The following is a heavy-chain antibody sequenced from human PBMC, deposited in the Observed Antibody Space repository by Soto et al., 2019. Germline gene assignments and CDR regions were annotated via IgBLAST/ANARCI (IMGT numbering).Heavy chain of an antibody. CDR2: IYYSGST. J-gene: IGHJ6*02. CDR3: ASLTYYYDSSGYFPDGYYGMDV. CDR1: GGTISSYD. V-gene: IGHV4-59*01. D-gene: IGHD3-22*01. Sequence: KPSETLSLTCTASGGTISSYDWSWIRQPPGKGLEWIGYIYYSGSTNYNPSLKSRVTISVDTSKNQFSLKLSSVTAADTAVYYCASLTYYYDSSGYFPDGYYGMDVWGQGTTVTVSS.